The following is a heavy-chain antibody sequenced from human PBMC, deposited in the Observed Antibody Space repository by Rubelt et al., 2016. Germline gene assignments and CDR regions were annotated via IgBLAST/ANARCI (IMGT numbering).Heavy chain of an antibody. CDR2: INAGNGKT. J-gene: IGHJ2*01. D-gene: IGHD5-18*01. V-gene: IGHV1-3*01. CDR3: ARSKDTAMVTDADWYFDL. CDR1: GYTFTSYA. Sequence: QVQLVQSGAEVKKPGASVKVSCKASGYTFTSYAMHWVRQAPGQRLEWMGWINAGNGKTKYSQKFQGRVTMTRDTSASTAYMELSSLRSEDTAVYYCARSKDTAMVTDADWYFDLWGRGTLVTVSS.